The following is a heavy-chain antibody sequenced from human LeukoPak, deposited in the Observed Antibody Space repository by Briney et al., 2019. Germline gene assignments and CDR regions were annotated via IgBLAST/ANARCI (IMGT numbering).Heavy chain of an antibody. CDR2: ISGSGGST. V-gene: IGHV3-23*01. CDR3: APTERKALGYVTGTTVDY. CDR1: GFTFSSYA. D-gene: IGHD1-7*01. J-gene: IGHJ4*02. Sequence: GGSLRLSCAASGFTFSSYAMSWVRQAPGKGLEWVSAISGSGGSTYYADSVKGRFTISRDNSKNTLYLQMNSLRAEDTAVYYCAPTERKALGYVTGTTVDYWGQGTLVTVSS.